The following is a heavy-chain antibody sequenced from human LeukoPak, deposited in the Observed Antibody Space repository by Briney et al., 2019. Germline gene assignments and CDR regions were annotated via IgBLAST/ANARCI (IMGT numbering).Heavy chain of an antibody. CDR2: INHSGST. V-gene: IGHV4-34*01. Sequence: KPSETLSLACVVYGGSFSGYYWSWIRQPPGKGLEWIGEINHSGSTNYNPSLKSRVTISVDTSKNQFSLKLSSVTAADTAVYYCARATTPGYCIDYWGQGTLVTVSS. CDR3: ARATTPGYCIDY. CDR1: GGSFSGYY. J-gene: IGHJ4*02. D-gene: IGHD2-15*01.